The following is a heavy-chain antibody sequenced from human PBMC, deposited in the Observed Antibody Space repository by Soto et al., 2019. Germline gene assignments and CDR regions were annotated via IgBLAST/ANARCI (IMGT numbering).Heavy chain of an antibody. D-gene: IGHD2-15*01. CDR1: GYTFTSYA. CDR2: INAGNGNK. J-gene: IGHJ4*02. Sequence: QVQLVQSGAAVKKPGASVKVSCKASGYTFTSYARHWLRQAHGKRLEWMGWINAGNGNKKYSQKLQARVNMTRDTSASTGYMERSSLRSEDTAVYYSARDLGGWPDYWGQGTLVTVSS. V-gene: IGHV1-3*01. CDR3: ARDLGGWPDY.